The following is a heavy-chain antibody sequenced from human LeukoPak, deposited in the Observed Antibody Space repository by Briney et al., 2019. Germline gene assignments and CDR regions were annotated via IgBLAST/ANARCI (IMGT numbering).Heavy chain of an antibody. CDR2: INPSGGST. Sequence: GASVKVSCKASGYTFTSYYMHWVRQAPGQGLEWMGIINPSGGSTSYAQKFQGRVTMTRDTSTSTVYMELSSLRSEDTAVYYCARAPAYCGGDWYTTFDYWGQGTLVTASS. J-gene: IGHJ4*02. CDR3: ARAPAYCGGDWYTTFDY. V-gene: IGHV1-46*01. D-gene: IGHD2-21*02. CDR1: GYTFTSYY.